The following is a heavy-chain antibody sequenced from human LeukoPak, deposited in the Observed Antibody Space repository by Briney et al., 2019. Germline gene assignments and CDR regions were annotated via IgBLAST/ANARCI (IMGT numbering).Heavy chain of an antibody. V-gene: IGHV3-23*01. D-gene: IGHD1-26*01. J-gene: IGHJ6*02. Sequence: PGVSLRLSCAASGFTFSSYAMTWVRQAPGKGLEWVSGISSSGGRIHYADFVKGRFTISRDNSENTFYLQMNSLRAEDMAVYYCAKGDEGRTSFYAMDVWGQGTTVTVSS. CDR3: AKGDEGRTSFYAMDV. CDR1: GFTFSSYA. CDR2: ISSSGGRI.